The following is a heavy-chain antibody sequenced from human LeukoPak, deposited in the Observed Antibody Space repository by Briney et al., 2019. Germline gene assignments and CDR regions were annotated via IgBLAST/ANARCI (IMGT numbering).Heavy chain of an antibody. Sequence: PGGSLRLSCAAAGFTFSSYSMNWVRQAPGKGLEWVSSISSSSSYIYYADSVKGRFTISRDNAKNSLYLRMNSLRAEDTAVYYCARFSSGADWFDPWGQGTLVTVSS. CDR3: ARFSSGADWFDP. D-gene: IGHD6-19*01. J-gene: IGHJ5*02. CDR2: ISSSSSYI. V-gene: IGHV3-21*01. CDR1: GFTFSSYS.